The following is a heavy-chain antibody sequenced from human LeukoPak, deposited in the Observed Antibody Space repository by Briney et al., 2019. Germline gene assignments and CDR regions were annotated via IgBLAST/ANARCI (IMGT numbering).Heavy chain of an antibody. CDR3: ARGPKYSDSSGYLRAFDI. CDR2: IYNSENT. D-gene: IGHD3-22*01. Sequence: SETLSLTCAVSGGSISSGGYYWSWIRQPAGEGLEWIERIYNSENTNYNPSLRSRVAMSVDTSRNQFSLRLTSVTAADTAVYYCARGPKYSDSSGYLRAFDIWGQGTMVTVSS. V-gene: IGHV4-61*02. J-gene: IGHJ3*02. CDR1: GGSISSGGYY.